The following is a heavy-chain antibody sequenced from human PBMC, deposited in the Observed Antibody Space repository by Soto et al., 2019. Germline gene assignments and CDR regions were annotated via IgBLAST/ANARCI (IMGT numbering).Heavy chain of an antibody. CDR3: ARDRLTGDARAAFDV. V-gene: IGHV3-48*02. D-gene: IGHD7-27*01. Sequence: EAQLVESGGGLVQPGGSLRLSCVASGFSFSSYIVSWVRQAPGKGLEWISYIDPTSSRIYYADSVKCRFAISRDNAENSLYLQVNSLRDEDTALYYCARDRLTGDARAAFDVWGQGTMVTVSS. CDR1: GFSFSSYI. J-gene: IGHJ3*01. CDR2: IDPTSSRI.